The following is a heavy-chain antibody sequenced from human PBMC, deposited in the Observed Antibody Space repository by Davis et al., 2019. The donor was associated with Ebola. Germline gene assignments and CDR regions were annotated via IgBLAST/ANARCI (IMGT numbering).Heavy chain of an antibody. Sequence: PGGSLRLSCAASGFSFSSYAMSWVRHTPGKGLEWVSAISGSGGSTYYADSVKGRFTISRDNSKNTLYLQMNSLRAEDTAVYYCARDSDSSSSGYYYYGMDVWGQGTTVTVSS. CDR2: ISGSGGST. D-gene: IGHD6-6*01. V-gene: IGHV3-23*01. J-gene: IGHJ6*02. CDR3: ARDSDSSSSGYYYYGMDV. CDR1: GFSFSSYA.